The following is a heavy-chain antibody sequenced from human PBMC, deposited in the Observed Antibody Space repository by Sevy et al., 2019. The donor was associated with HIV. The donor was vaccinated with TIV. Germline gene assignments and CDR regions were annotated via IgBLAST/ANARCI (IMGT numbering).Heavy chain of an antibody. CDR3: ARDIYAFWSGYYPIDY. D-gene: IGHD3-3*01. CDR2: ISAYNGNT. V-gene: IGHV1-18*01. J-gene: IGHJ4*02. CDR1: GYTFTSYG. Sequence: ASVRVSCKASGYTFTSYGISWVRQAPGQGLEWMGWISAYNGNTNYAQKLQGRVTMTTDTSTSTAYMELRSLRSDDPAVYYCARDIYAFWSGYYPIDYWGQGTLVTVSS.